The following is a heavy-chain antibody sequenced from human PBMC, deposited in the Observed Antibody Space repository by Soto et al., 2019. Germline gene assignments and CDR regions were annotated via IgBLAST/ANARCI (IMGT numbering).Heavy chain of an antibody. D-gene: IGHD6-19*01. J-gene: IGHJ4*02. CDR3: ARLGSSGWYQGSYLDS. CDR2: IHYSGST. V-gene: IGHV4-39*01. CDR1: GGSISSNGRY. Sequence: QLQESGPGRVKPSETLSLTCTVSGGSISSNGRYWGWIRQPPGKGLEWIASIHYSGSTYHNPSLKSRVTISIDTSKNQFSLRLSSVTAADTAVYYCARLGSSGWYQGSYLDSWGQGSLVTASS.